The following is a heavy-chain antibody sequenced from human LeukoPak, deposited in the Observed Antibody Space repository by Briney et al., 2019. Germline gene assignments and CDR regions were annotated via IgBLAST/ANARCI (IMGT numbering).Heavy chain of an antibody. Sequence: PSGTLSLTCAVSGGSISSSNWWSWVRQPPGKGLEWIGEIYHSGSTNYNPSLKSRVTISVDTSKNQFSLKLSSVTAADTAVYYCARDGAAAGGAVDYWGQGTLVTVSS. D-gene: IGHD6-13*01. CDR3: ARDGAAAGGAVDY. V-gene: IGHV4-4*02. J-gene: IGHJ4*02. CDR2: IYHSGST. CDR1: GGSISSSNW.